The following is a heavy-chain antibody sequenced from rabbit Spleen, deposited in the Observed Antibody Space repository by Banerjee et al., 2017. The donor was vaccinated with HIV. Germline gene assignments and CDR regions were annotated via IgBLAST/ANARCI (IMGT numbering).Heavy chain of an antibody. V-gene: IGHV1S40*01. D-gene: IGHD6-1*01. J-gene: IGHJ3*01. CDR2: IYAGSGGDT. Sequence: QSLEESGGDLVKPGASLTLTCTASGFSFSSSYYMCWVRQAPGKGLEWIGCIYAGSGGDTYYANWAKGRFTISKASSTTVTLQMTSLTAADTATYFCVREVYGAFDDYGYAHIRLYLWGPGTLVTVS. CDR3: VREVYGAFDDYGYAHIRLYL. CDR1: GFSFSSSYY.